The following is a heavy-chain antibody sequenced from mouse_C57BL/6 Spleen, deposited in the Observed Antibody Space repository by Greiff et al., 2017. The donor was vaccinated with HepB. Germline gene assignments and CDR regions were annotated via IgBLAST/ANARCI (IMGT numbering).Heavy chain of an antibody. CDR2: IDPANGNT. CDR1: GFNIKNTY. J-gene: IGHJ3*01. V-gene: IGHV14-3*01. D-gene: IGHD2-3*01. CDR3: ALYDGYYPAWFAY. Sequence: EVMLVESVAELVRPGASVKLSCTASGFNIKNTYMHWVKQRPEQGLEWIGRIDPANGNTKYAPKFQGKATITADTSSNTAYLQLSSLTSEDTAIYYCALYDGYYPAWFAYWGQGTLVTVSA.